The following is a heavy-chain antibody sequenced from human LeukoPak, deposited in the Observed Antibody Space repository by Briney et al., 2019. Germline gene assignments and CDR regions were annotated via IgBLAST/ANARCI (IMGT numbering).Heavy chain of an antibody. V-gene: IGHV4-30-4*01. Sequence: SQTLSLTCTVSGGSISSGDYYWSWIRQPPGKGLEWIGSMYHSGSTYYNPSLKSRVTISVDTSKNQFSLKLSSVTAADTAVYYCARAPHCSASSCYGGGYYFDYWGQGTLVTVSS. J-gene: IGHJ4*02. CDR2: MYHSGST. CDR3: ARAPHCSASSCYGGGYYFDY. CDR1: GGSISSGDYY. D-gene: IGHD2-15*01.